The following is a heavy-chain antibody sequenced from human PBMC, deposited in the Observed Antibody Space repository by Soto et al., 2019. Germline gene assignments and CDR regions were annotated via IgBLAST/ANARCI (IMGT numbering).Heavy chain of an antibody. V-gene: IGHV4-31*03. CDR3: VRDLRNTALVYPWFDP. J-gene: IGHJ5*02. D-gene: IGHD5-18*01. CDR2: DYESGYT. Sequence: NPSETLSLTCTVSGASVSTGSYYWVWVRQRPGMGLEWIGYDYESGYTYYNMSLKSRLTISLDRSNNQFSLGLTSVTDADTAVYYCVRDLRNTALVYPWFDPSGQGTLVTVSS. CDR1: GASVSTGSYY.